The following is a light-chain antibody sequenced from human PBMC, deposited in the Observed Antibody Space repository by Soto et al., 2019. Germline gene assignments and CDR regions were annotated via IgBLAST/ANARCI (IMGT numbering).Light chain of an antibody. CDR1: QNINTW. CDR3: QQYNSYST. Sequence: DIQVTQSPPTLSASVGDRVTITCRASQNINTWLAWYQQKPGKAPKLLIYDASSLQSGVPSRFSGSGSGTEFTLTISSLQPDDFATYYCQQYNSYSTFGQGTKVDIK. J-gene: IGKJ1*01. V-gene: IGKV1-5*01. CDR2: DAS.